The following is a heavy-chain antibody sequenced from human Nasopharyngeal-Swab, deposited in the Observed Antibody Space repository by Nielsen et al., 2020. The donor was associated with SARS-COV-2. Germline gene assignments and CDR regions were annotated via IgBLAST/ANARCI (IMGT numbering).Heavy chain of an antibody. Sequence: SVQVSCQGSGYVFTDYDIHGVRQAAGKGLEWMGWITTYSGNTNYAQNLQGRVTMTTDTSTSTAYMELRSLRYDDTAVYYCERGVDYWDQGTLVTVSS. CDR1: GYVFTDYD. CDR3: ERGVDY. CDR2: ITTYSGNT. V-gene: IGHV1-18*01. J-gene: IGHJ4*02. D-gene: IGHD3-16*01.